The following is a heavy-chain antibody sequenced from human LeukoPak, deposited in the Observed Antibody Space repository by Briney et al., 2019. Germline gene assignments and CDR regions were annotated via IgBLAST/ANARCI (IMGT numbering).Heavy chain of an antibody. J-gene: IGHJ5*02. V-gene: IGHV1-69*13. Sequence: SVKVSCKASGGTFSRYAMSWVRQAPGQGLEWMGGINPIFGTANYAQKFQGRVTITADESTSTAYMELSSLRSEDTAVYYCARDYDYVWGSYRYFWFDPWGQGTLVTVSS. D-gene: IGHD3-16*02. CDR2: INPIFGTA. CDR3: ARDYDYVWGSYRYFWFDP. CDR1: GGTFSRYA.